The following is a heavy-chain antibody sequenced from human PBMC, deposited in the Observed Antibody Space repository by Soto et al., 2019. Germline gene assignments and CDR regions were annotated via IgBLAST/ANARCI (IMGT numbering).Heavy chain of an antibody. J-gene: IGHJ5*02. CDR2: ISAYNANT. D-gene: IGHD3-3*01. Sequence: QVQLVQSGAEVKKPGASVKVSCKASGYTFTSYGISWVRQAPGQGLEWMGWISAYNANTNYAQKLQGRDTMTTDTPTRTAYMELRSVRSDDTAVYYCARERITIFGVVTPNWFDPWGQGTLVTVSS. CDR3: ARERITIFGVVTPNWFDP. V-gene: IGHV1-18*04. CDR1: GYTFTSYG.